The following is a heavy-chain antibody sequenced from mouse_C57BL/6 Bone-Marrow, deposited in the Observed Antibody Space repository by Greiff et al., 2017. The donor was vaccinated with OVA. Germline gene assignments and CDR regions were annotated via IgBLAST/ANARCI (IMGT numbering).Heavy chain of an antibody. Sequence: QVQLQQSGAELVKPGASVKISCKASGYTFTDYYINWVKQRPGQGLEWIGKIGPGSGSTYYNATFKGKATLTADKSSSTAYMQLSSLTSEDSAVYFCARVPDNYYGSSFDYWGQGTTLTVSS. J-gene: IGHJ2*01. CDR3: ARVPDNYYGSSFDY. CDR1: GYTFTDYY. D-gene: IGHD1-1*01. V-gene: IGHV1-77*01. CDR2: IGPGSGST.